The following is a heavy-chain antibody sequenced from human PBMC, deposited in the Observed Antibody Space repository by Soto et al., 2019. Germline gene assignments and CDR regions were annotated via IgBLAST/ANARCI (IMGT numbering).Heavy chain of an antibody. D-gene: IGHD2-15*01. CDR2: ISGSGGST. V-gene: IGHV3-23*01. CDR1: GFTFSSYA. CDR3: VSCLITVATRRMY. Sequence: PGGSLRLSCAASGFTFSSYAMSWVRQAPGKGLEWVSAISGSGGSTYYADSVKGRFTISRDNAKNTLYLQMNSLRADDTAVYYCVSCLITVATRRMYWGPGTLVTVPS. J-gene: IGHJ4*01.